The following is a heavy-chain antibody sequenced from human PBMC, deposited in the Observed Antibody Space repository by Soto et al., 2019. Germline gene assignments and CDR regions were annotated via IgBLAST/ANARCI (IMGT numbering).Heavy chain of an antibody. Sequence: SETLSLTCTVSGDSLGNYYWFWIRQPVGKGLEWIGRVSSSGNTNANPTINSRATMSIDTSKNQFSLRLSSVTAADTAVYYCAREAGVVTTGWFDFWGPGTVVTVSS. CDR1: GDSLGNYY. CDR3: AREAGVVTTGWFDF. V-gene: IGHV4-4*07. D-gene: IGHD3-3*01. CDR2: VSSSGNT. J-gene: IGHJ4*02.